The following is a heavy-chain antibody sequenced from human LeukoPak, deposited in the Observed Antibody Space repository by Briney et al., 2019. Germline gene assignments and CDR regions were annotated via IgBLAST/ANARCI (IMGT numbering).Heavy chain of an antibody. CDR1: GFTFDDYA. V-gene: IGHV3-9*01. CDR2: ISWSSGSI. Sequence: GGSLRLSCAASGFTFDDYAMHWVRQAPGKGLEWVSGISWSSGSIGYADSVKGRFTISRDNAKNSLYLQMNSLRAEDTALYYCAKEVIVGNFDYWGQGTLVTVSS. D-gene: IGHD3-22*01. CDR3: AKEVIVGNFDY. J-gene: IGHJ4*02.